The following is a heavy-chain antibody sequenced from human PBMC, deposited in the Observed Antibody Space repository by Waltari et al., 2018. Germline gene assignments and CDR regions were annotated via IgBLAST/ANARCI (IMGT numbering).Heavy chain of an antibody. CDR3: ARGPLGSKWYRSDY. V-gene: IGHV1-18*01. CDR1: GYTFPNYR. D-gene: IGHD6-13*01. Sequence: QVQLLLSGGEVQKPGASVTVSSKDSGYTFPNYRFIWVRQAPGQGLEWMGGISAYNGNTDYAQKLQCRVTMTTETSTGTAYLERRSLTSDDTAVYYCARGPLGSKWYRSDYWGQGTRVTVSS. J-gene: IGHJ4*02. CDR2: ISAYNGNT.